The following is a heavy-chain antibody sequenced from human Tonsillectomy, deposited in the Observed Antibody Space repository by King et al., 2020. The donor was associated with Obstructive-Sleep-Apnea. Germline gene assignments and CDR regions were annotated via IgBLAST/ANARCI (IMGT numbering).Heavy chain of an antibody. D-gene: IGHD3-22*01. CDR1: GYTFTTYG. J-gene: IGHJ4*02. CDR2: ISPYTGNT. Sequence: VQLVESAAEVKKPGASVTVSCKASGYTFTTYGISWVRQAPGQGLEWMGWISPYTGNTNFAQKVQGRVTLTTDTSTSTAYMDLSSLRSDDTAVYYCARDSSSGYYPDFDYWGQGTLVTVSS. V-gene: IGHV1-18*04. CDR3: ARDSSSGYYPDFDY.